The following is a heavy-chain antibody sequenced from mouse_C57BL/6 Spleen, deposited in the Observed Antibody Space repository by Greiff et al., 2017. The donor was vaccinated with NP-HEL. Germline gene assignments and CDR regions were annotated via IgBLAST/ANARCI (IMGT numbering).Heavy chain of an antibody. Sequence: EVKLVESGGGLVKPGGSLKLSCAASGFTFSDYGMHWVRQAPEKGLEWVAYISSGSSTIYYADTVKGRFTISRDNAKNTLFRRMTGLRSEDTAMYYCAKDDYVLYYAMDYWGQGTSVTVSS. D-gene: IGHD2-4*01. CDR3: AKDDYVLYYAMDY. J-gene: IGHJ4*01. CDR2: ISSGSSTI. CDR1: GFTFSDYG. V-gene: IGHV5-17*01.